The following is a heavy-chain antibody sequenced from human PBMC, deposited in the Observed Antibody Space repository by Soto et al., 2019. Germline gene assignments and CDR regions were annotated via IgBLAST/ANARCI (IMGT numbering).Heavy chain of an antibody. CDR1: GFIFSSYG. Sequence: QVQLVESGGGVVQPGRSLRLSCVASGFIFSSYGMHWVRQAPAKGLEWVAVVWFDGSNEFYADSVKGRFTISRDNSKKTLFLQTNRLRDEATAVYYCAKMVGVSVAAAGVDLWGQGTLGTVSA. CDR2: VWFDGSNE. D-gene: IGHD6-13*01. J-gene: IGHJ5*02. V-gene: IGHV3-33*06. CDR3: AKMVGVSVAAAGVDL.